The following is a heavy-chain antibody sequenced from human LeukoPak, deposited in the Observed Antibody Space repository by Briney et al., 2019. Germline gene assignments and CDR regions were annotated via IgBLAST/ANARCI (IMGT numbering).Heavy chain of an antibody. D-gene: IGHD3-10*01. CDR1: GGSFSGYY. CDR2: INHSGST. Sequence: PSETLSLTCAVYGGSFSGYYWSWIRQPPGKGLEWIGEINHSGSTNYSPSLKSRVTISVDTSKNQFSLKLSSVTAADTAVYYCARVGSYYYGSGSSAIPRRPPKNNWFDPWGQGTLVTVSS. CDR3: ARVGSYYYGSGSSAIPRRPPKNNWFDP. J-gene: IGHJ5*02. V-gene: IGHV4-34*01.